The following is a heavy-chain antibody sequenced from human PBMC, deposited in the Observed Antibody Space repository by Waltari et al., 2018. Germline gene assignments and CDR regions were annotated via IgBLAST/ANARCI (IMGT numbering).Heavy chain of an antibody. V-gene: IGHV1-24*01. CDR2: CDPEDGET. J-gene: IGHJ4*02. Sequence: QVQLVQSGAEVKKPGASVKVACKVAGYTLTELSMHWVRQAPGKGLEWMGGCDPEDGETIYSPKFQGRVPMTEDTSTYTAYMELSSLRSEDTAVYYCATPLKPYGDSPPYFDYWGQGTLVTVSS. CDR3: ATPLKPYGDSPPYFDY. D-gene: IGHD4-17*01. CDR1: GYTLTELS.